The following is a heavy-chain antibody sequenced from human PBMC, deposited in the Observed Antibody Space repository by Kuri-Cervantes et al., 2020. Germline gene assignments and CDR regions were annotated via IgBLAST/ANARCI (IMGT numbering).Heavy chain of an antibody. Sequence: GESLKISCAASGFTFSHYAMTWVRQVPGKGLEWVSAISGSGADTFYADSVKGRFTISRDNSNATVFLQMNRLRGDDTALYYCASADWENLPRIVGATTTLWDYWGQGTLVTVSS. D-gene: IGHD1-26*01. J-gene: IGHJ4*02. CDR3: ASADWENLPRIVGATTTLWDY. CDR2: ISGSGADT. V-gene: IGHV3-23*01. CDR1: GFTFSHYA.